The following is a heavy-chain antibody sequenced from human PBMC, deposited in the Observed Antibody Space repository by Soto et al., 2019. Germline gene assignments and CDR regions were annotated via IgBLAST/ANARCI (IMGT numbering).Heavy chain of an antibody. Sequence: PSETLSLTCVVSCYSISSGYYWAWVRQPPGKELEWIGSIYHSGKTYYKPSLRSRVTVSVDTSKNQFSMKLISVTAADTAAYYCARDKRVTMIGGWFDPWGQGTLVTVSS. CDR3: ARDKRVTMIGGWFDP. V-gene: IGHV4-38-2*02. D-gene: IGHD3-22*01. CDR1: CYSISSGYY. CDR2: IYHSGKT. J-gene: IGHJ5*02.